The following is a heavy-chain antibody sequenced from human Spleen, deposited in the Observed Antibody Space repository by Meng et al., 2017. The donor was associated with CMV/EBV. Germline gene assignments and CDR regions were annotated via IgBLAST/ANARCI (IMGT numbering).Heavy chain of an antibody. Sequence: ASVNSCKASGYTFTGYYMHWVRQAPGQGLEWMGWINPNSGGTNYAQKFQGRVTMTRDTSISTAYMELSRLRSDDTAVYYCARDRDGYNNLDYWGQGTLVTVSS. CDR3: ARDRDGYNNLDY. D-gene: IGHD5-24*01. J-gene: IGHJ4*02. CDR1: GYTFTGYY. V-gene: IGHV1-2*02. CDR2: INPNSGGT.